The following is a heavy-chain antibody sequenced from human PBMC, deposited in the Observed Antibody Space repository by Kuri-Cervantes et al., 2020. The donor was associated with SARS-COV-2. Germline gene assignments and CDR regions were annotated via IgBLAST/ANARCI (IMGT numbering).Heavy chain of an antibody. CDR2: ISGSGGST. D-gene: IGHD3-22*01. J-gene: IGHJ4*02. CDR1: GFTFSSYS. Sequence: GGSLRLSCAASGFTFSSYSMNWVRQAPGKGLEWVSAISGSGGSTYYADSVKGRFTISRDNSKNTLYLQMNSLRAEDTAVYYCAKDFVYYYDSSGYLFDYWGQGTLVTVSS. CDR3: AKDFVYYYDSSGYLFDY. V-gene: IGHV3-23*01.